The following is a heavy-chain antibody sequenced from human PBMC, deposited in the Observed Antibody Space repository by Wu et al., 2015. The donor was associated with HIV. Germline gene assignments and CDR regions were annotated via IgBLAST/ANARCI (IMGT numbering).Heavy chain of an antibody. Sequence: VQLVQSGTEVKKPGSSVKVSCKASGGTLNNYAISWVRQAPGQGLEWMGRIIPVFGITKYTQEFEGRVSITADESTNTAYMELRSLRSEDTAVYFCTRSRFAGSSDTWYSFDKWGQGTLVTVSS. CDR3: TRSRFAGSSDTWYSFDK. CDR1: GGTLNNYA. CDR2: IIPVFGIT. J-gene: IGHJ4*02. V-gene: IGHV1-69*13. D-gene: IGHD1-14*01.